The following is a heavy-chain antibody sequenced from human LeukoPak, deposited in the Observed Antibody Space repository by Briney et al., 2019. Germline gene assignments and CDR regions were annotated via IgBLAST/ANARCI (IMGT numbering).Heavy chain of an antibody. CDR1: GFSVSSNY. V-gene: IGHV3-66*04. J-gene: IGHJ4*02. Sequence: GGSLRLSCAASGFSVSSNYMSWVRQAPGKGLEWVSLIYSGGSTNYADSVKGRFTISRDSSKNTLFLQMNSLRAEDTAVYYCARPRGNVEMATIPFDYWGQGTVVTVSS. CDR3: ARPRGNVEMATIPFDY. CDR2: IYSGGST. D-gene: IGHD5-24*01.